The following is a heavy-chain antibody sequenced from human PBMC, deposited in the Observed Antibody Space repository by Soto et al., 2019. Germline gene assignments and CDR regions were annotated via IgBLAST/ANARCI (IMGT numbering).Heavy chain of an antibody. J-gene: IGHJ3*01. Sequence: GGSLRLSCAASGFPFSNYGMNWVRQAPGKGLEWVAYIGIGSSTKYYADSVKGRFTISRDNAKNSLYLQMNSLRAEDTAVYYCARDQLYYNDISGRPLNAFDVWGQGTMVTVSS. V-gene: IGHV3-48*01. CDR1: GFPFSNYG. CDR2: IGIGSSTK. CDR3: ARDQLYYNDISGRPLNAFDV. D-gene: IGHD3-22*01.